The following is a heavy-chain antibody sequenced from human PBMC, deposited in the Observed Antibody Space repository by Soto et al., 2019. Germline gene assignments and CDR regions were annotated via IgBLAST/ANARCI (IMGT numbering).Heavy chain of an antibody. CDR2: IYYIGTS. V-gene: IGHV4-31*03. Sequence: QVQLQESGPGLVKPSQTLSLTCTVSGASISSGGYYWGWIRQHPGKGLEWIGFIYYIGTSYYNPSRDSRITLSVDSSKNLFSLHLPSVAAADPAVYYCARVLRDVLSARYDWSFDLWGRGTLVTVSS. CDR1: GASISSGGYY. D-gene: IGHD3-3*01. J-gene: IGHJ2*01. CDR3: ARVLRDVLSARYDWSFDL.